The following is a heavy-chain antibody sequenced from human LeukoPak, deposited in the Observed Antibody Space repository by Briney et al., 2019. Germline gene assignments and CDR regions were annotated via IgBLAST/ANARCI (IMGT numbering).Heavy chain of an antibody. V-gene: IGHV3-21*01. CDR3: ARDTGYYDSTGYDY. D-gene: IGHD3-22*01. Sequence: GGSLRPSCAASGFTLSSYYMNWVRQAPGKGLEWVSSISTSSSYIYYADSMKGRFTISRDNAKNSLYLQMNSLRAEDTAVYYCARDTGYYDSTGYDYWGQGTLVTVSS. J-gene: IGHJ4*02. CDR1: GFTLSSYY. CDR2: ISTSSSYI.